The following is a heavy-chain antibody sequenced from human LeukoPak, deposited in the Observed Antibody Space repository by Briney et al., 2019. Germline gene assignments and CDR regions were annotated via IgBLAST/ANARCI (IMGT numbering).Heavy chain of an antibody. Sequence: SETLSLTCTVSGGSISSSSYYWGWIRQPPGKGLEWIGSIYYSGSTYYNPSLKSRVTISVDTSKNQFSLKLSSVTAADTAVYYCARHLPVDFWSGYYSDYWGQGTLVTVSS. D-gene: IGHD3-3*01. CDR2: IYYSGST. V-gene: IGHV4-39*01. CDR3: ARHLPVDFWSGYYSDY. J-gene: IGHJ4*02. CDR1: GGSISSSSYY.